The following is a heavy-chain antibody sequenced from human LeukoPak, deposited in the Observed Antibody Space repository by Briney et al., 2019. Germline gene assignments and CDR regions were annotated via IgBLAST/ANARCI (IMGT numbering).Heavy chain of an antibody. CDR1: GFTFSDYY. J-gene: IGHJ4*02. Sequence: GGSLRLSCAASGFTFSDYYMSWIRQDPGKGLEWVSYISSSSSYTNYADSVKGRFTISRDNAKNSLYLQMNSLRAEDTAVYYCARDTRYYYDSSGYYFDYWGQGTLVTVSS. V-gene: IGHV3-11*06. CDR2: ISSSSSYT. CDR3: ARDTRYYYDSSGYYFDY. D-gene: IGHD3-22*01.